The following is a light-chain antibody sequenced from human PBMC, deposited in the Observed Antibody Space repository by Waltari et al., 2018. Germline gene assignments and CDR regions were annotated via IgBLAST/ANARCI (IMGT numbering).Light chain of an antibody. Sequence: QSVLTQSPSTSGTPGQRVTISCSGSNSNIGSNHVYWYQQLPGTAPKLLIYRSVLRPSAVPVRFSGSRSVTSASLAISGLRSEDEAHYYCFVWDDSLSGLWVFGGGTKLTVL. J-gene: IGLJ3*02. CDR1: NSNIGSNH. V-gene: IGLV1-47*01. CDR3: FVWDDSLSGLWV. CDR2: RSV.